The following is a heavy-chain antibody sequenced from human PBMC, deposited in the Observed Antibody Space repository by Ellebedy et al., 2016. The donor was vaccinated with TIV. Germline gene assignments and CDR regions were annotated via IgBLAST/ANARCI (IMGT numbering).Heavy chain of an antibody. D-gene: IGHD1-1*01. Sequence: PGGSLRLSCAASGFTFSSYAMNWVRQAPGKGLEWVSSISSSVNYRYHGDSVKGRFTISRDNAKNSLYLQMNSLRAEDTAVYYCAREKSGHKWNDGFDSWGQGTLVTVSS. CDR3: AREKSGHKWNDGFDS. CDR2: ISSSVNYR. CDR1: GFTFSSYA. V-gene: IGHV3-21*01. J-gene: IGHJ4*02.